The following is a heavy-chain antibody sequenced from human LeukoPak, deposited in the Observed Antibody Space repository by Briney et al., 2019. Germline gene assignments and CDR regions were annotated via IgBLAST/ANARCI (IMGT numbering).Heavy chain of an antibody. V-gene: IGHV3-21*01. D-gene: IGHD6-13*01. CDR1: GFTSSSYS. CDR3: ARDFSRVSEY. Sequence: GGSLRLSCAASGFTSSSYSMNWVRQAPGKGLEWVSSISSDSTYIYYADSVKGRFTISRDNVKNSLYLQMNSLRAEDTALYYCARDFSRVSEYWGQGTLVTVSS. CDR2: ISSDSTYI. J-gene: IGHJ4*02.